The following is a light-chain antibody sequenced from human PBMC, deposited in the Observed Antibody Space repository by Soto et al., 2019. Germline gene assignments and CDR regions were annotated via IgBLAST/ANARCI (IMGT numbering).Light chain of an antibody. V-gene: IGLV2-23*02. Sequence: SVLTQPASVSGSPGQSITISCTGTSSDVVSYNLVSWYQQHPGKAPKLMIHGVNKRPSGASNRFSGSKSGNTASLTISGLQAEDEADYYCCSYAGISTFYVFGTGTKVTVL. J-gene: IGLJ1*01. CDR3: CSYAGISTFYV. CDR1: SSDVVSYNL. CDR2: GVN.